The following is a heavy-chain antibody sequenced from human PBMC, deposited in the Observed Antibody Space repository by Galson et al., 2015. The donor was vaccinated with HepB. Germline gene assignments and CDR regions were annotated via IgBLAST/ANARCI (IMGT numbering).Heavy chain of an antibody. J-gene: IGHJ4*02. D-gene: IGHD3-22*01. CDR2: ISPNSGDT. V-gene: IGHV1-2*06. CDR1: GYTFTGYY. Sequence: SVKVSCKASGYTFTGYYMHWVRQAPGQGLEWMGRISPNSGDTNYAQKFQGRVTMTKDTSTSTGYMELSRLTSDDTAIYFCARDQSYRSEEGWLYDLSYWGQGTLVTVSS. CDR3: ARDQSYRSEEGWLYDLSY.